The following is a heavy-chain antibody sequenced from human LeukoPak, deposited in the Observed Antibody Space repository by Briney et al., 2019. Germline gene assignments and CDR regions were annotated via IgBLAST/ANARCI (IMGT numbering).Heavy chain of an antibody. CDR3: ARGPHVLLWFGELSFDY. V-gene: IGHV1-2*06. Sequence: ASVKASCKASGYTFTGYYMHWVRQAPGQGLEWMGRINPNSGGTNYAQKFQGRVTMTRDTSISTAYMELSRLRSDDTAVYYCARGPHVLLWFGELSFDYWGQGTLVTVSS. J-gene: IGHJ4*02. D-gene: IGHD3-10*01. CDR1: GYTFTGYY. CDR2: INPNSGGT.